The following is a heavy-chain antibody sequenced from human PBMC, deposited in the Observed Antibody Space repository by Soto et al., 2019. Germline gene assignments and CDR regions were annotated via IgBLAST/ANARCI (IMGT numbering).Heavy chain of an antibody. V-gene: IGHV1-69*13. Sequence: SVKVSCKASGGTFSNYAISWVRQAPGQGLEWMGEIIPIFATANYAQKFQGRVTITADESTNTAYLELSSLRSEDTALYYCARDRGASGGMDVWGQGTTVTVSS. CDR1: GGTFSNYA. D-gene: IGHD3-10*01. J-gene: IGHJ6*02. CDR2: IIPIFATA. CDR3: ARDRGASGGMDV.